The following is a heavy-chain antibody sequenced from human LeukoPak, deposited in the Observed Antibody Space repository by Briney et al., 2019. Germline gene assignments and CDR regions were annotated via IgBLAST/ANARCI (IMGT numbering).Heavy chain of an antibody. CDR2: ITSDGTTT. D-gene: IGHD2-21*01. J-gene: IGHJ4*02. Sequence: PGGSLRLSCAASGFPFSSYWMLWARQAPGKGLVWVSRITSDGTTTTADSVKGRFTISRDNAKNTLYLQLNSLRAEDTAVYYCARIDWVTDFWGQGTLVTVSS. CDR1: GFPFSSYW. V-gene: IGHV3-74*03. CDR3: ARIDWVTDF.